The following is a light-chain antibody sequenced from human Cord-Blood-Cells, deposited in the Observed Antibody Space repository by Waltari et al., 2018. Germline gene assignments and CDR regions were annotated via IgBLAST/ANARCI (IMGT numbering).Light chain of an antibody. CDR1: QGISRA. J-gene: IGKJ2*01. V-gene: IGKV1D-13*01. Sequence: AIQLTQSPSSLSASVGDRGTITCRASQGISRALAWYQQKPRKAPKLLIYDASSLESGVPSRFSGSGSGTDFTLTISSLQPEDFATYYCQQFNNYPLYTFGQGTKLEIK. CDR3: QQFNNYPLYT. CDR2: DAS.